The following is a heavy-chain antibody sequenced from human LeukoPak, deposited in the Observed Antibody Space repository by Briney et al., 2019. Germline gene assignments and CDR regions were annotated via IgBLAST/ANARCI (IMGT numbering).Heavy chain of an antibody. CDR2: ISGLSTPI. J-gene: IGHJ4*02. Sequence: KPGGSLRLSCSASGFTFSDYDMNWVRQAPGKGLEWVSSISGLSTPIYYGDSVKGRFSISRDNAKNSVYLQMNSLGVEDTAIYYCGRAFPPLRTSSAGDLWGQGILVSVSS. CDR3: GRAFPPLRTSSAGDL. V-gene: IGHV3-69-1*02. CDR1: GFTFSDYD. D-gene: IGHD3-16*01.